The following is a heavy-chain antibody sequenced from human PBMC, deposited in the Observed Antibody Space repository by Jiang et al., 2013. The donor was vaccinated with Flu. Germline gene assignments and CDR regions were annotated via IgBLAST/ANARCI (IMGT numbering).Heavy chain of an antibody. V-gene: IGHV1-69*01. CDR3: ARVTHYYDSSGHEDTFDI. J-gene: IGHJ3*02. Sequence: EVKKPGSSVKVSCKASGGTFSNFAINWVRQAPGQGLEWMGGIIPVFGTANYAQKFQGRVTITADESTSTAYMELSSLRSEDTAVYYCARVTHYYDSSGHEDTFDIWGQGTMVTVSS. CDR2: IIPVFGTA. D-gene: IGHD3-22*01. CDR1: GGTFSNFA.